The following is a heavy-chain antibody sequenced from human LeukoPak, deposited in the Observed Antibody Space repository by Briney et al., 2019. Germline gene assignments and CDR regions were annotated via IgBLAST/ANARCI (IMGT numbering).Heavy chain of an antibody. Sequence: PSVTLSLTCTVSGGSISSSSYYWGWIRQPPGKGLEWIGSIYSSGSTNYNPSLKSRVTISVDTSKNQFSLKLSSVTAADTAVYYCARQGADDRSIVGAANFDFWGQGALVTVSS. J-gene: IGHJ4*02. CDR2: IYSSGST. V-gene: IGHV4-39*01. CDR1: GGSISSSSYY. D-gene: IGHD1-26*01. CDR3: ARQGADDRSIVGAANFDF.